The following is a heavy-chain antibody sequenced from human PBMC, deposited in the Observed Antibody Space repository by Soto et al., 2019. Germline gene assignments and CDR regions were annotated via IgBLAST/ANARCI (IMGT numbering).Heavy chain of an antibody. Sequence: GGSLRLSCAASGFTFSSYAMNWVRQAPGKGLEWVSVISGSDGSTYYADSVKGRFTISIDNSKNTLNLQMNSLRAEDTAVYYCARRSSSWYFDYWGQGTLVTVSS. CDR1: GFTFSSYA. CDR2: ISGSDGST. D-gene: IGHD6-13*01. CDR3: ARRSSSWYFDY. J-gene: IGHJ4*02. V-gene: IGHV3-23*01.